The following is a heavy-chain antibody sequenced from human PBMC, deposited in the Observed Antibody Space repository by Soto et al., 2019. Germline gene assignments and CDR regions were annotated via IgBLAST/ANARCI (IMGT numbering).Heavy chain of an antibody. D-gene: IGHD4-4*01. Sequence: HPGGSLRLSCAASGFTFSSYWMSWVRQAPGKGLEWVSAISGSGGSTYYADSVKGRFTISRDNSKNTLYLQMNSLRAEDTAVYYCAKDPDYSNYRARYWGQGTLVTVSS. J-gene: IGHJ4*02. V-gene: IGHV3-23*01. CDR2: ISGSGGST. CDR3: AKDPDYSNYRARY. CDR1: GFTFSSYW.